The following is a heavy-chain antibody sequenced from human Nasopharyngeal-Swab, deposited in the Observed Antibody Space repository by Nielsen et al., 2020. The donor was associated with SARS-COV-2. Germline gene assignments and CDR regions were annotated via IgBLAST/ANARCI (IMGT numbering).Heavy chain of an antibody. Sequence: SETLSLTCAVSGGSFSGYYWSWIRQPPGKGLEWIGEINHSGSTNYNPSLKSRVTISVDTSKNQFSLKLSSVTAADTAVYYCARDYGDYVAAFDIWGQGTMVTVSS. V-gene: IGHV4-34*01. J-gene: IGHJ3*02. CDR2: INHSGST. D-gene: IGHD4-17*01. CDR3: ARDYGDYVAAFDI. CDR1: GGSFSGYY.